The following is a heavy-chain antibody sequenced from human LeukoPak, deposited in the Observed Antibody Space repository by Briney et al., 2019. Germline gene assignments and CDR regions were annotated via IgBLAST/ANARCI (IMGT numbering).Heavy chain of an antibody. CDR1: GYTFTSYG. CDR2: MNPNNGNT. V-gene: IGHV1-8*02. CDR3: ARDIVFQQWLIRMDAFDI. D-gene: IGHD6-19*01. J-gene: IGHJ3*02. Sequence: ASVKVSCKASGYTFTSYGISWVRQAPGQGLEWMGWMNPNNGNTGYAQKFQGRVTMTRKTSISTAYMELSSLRSEDTAVYYCARDIVFQQWLIRMDAFDIWGQGTMVTVSS.